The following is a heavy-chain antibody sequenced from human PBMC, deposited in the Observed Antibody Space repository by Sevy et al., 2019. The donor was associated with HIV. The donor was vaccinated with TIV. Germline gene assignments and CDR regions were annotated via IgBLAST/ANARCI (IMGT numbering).Heavy chain of an antibody. CDR2: FKXXXXGGAX. V-gene: IGHV3-15*01. CDR1: GFXFTNAW. Sequence: GGSLRLSCAASGFXFTNAWMSXXRQAPXXXLEWXXXFKXXXXGGAXDYAAPVKGRFTISRDDSKNTLYLQMSSLRTEDTAVYYXTTDSXSQEDYYDYWGQGTLVTVSS. CDR3: TTDSXSQEDYYDY. J-gene: IGHJ4*02.